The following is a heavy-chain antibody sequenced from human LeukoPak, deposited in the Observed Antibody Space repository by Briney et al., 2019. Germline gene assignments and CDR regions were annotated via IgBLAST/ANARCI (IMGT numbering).Heavy chain of an antibody. CDR1: GYSISTGYY. CDR3: ARAKTEFDP. CDR2: FYHGGST. J-gene: IGHJ5*02. Sequence: KPSETLSLTCTVSGYSISTGYYWDWIRQPPGKGLEWIGTFYHGGSTNYNPSLKSRVTISVDTSKNQFSLKLSSVTAADTAVYYCARAKTEFDPWGQGTLVTVSS. V-gene: IGHV4-38-2*02.